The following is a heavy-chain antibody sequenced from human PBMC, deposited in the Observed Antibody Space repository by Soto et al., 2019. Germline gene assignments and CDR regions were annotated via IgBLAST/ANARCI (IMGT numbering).Heavy chain of an antibody. CDR2: ISSSGSTI. CDR3: ARDRFGPSPPYFDWLFPDY. Sequence: GGSLRLSCAASGFTFSDYYMSWIRQAPGKGLEWVSYISSSGSTIYYADSVKGRFTISRDNAKNSLYLQMNSLRAEDTAVYYCARDRFGPSPPYFDWLFPDYWGQGTLVTVSS. J-gene: IGHJ4*02. V-gene: IGHV3-11*01. CDR1: GFTFSDYY. D-gene: IGHD3-9*01.